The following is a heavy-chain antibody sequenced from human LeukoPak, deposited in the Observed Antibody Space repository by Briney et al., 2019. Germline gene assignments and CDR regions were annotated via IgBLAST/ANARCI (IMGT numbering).Heavy chain of an antibody. J-gene: IGHJ4*02. D-gene: IGHD3-22*01. V-gene: IGHV4-59*01. Sequence: SETLSLTCTVSGGSISSYYWSWLRQPPGKGLEWIGYIYYSGSTNYNPSLKSRVTISVDTSKNQFSLKLSSVTAADTAVYYCARSEYDSSGYFDYWGQGTLVTVSS. CDR2: IYYSGST. CDR3: ARSEYDSSGYFDY. CDR1: GGSISSYY.